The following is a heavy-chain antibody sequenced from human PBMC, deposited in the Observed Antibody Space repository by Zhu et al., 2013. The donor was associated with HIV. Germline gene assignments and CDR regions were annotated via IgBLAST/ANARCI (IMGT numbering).Heavy chain of an antibody. CDR1: GYMFSQNY. CDR3: ARGPVVGVGGDYFDP. J-gene: IGHJ5*02. Sequence: QVRLMQSESEVKRPGASVRVSCRPSGYMFSQNYIYWVRQTSRQGFEWMGWMNPNTGGTKIAQKFRGRTSLTRDTSMTTAYLELRGLTSDDTGVYYCARGPVVGVGGDYFDPWGQGTPVIVSS. V-gene: IGHV1-2*02. CDR2: MNPNTGGT. D-gene: IGHD1-26*01.